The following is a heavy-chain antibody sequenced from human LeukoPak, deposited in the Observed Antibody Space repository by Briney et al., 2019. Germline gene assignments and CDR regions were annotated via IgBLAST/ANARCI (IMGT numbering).Heavy chain of an antibody. CDR2: IIPIFGTA. J-gene: IGHJ4*02. CDR1: GGTFSSYA. V-gene: IGHV1-69*05. Sequence: SVKVSCKASGGTFSSYAISWVRQAPGQGLEWVGRIIPIFGTANYAQKFQGRVTITTDESTSTAYMELSSLRSEDTAVYYCARGRPHYYDSSGYLGYWGQGTLVTVSS. D-gene: IGHD3-22*01. CDR3: ARGRPHYYDSSGYLGY.